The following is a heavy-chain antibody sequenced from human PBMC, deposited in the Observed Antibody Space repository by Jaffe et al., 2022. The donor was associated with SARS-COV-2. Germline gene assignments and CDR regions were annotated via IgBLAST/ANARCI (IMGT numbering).Heavy chain of an antibody. J-gene: IGHJ4*02. V-gene: IGHV3-23*01. CDR2: ISGSGVGG. CDR3: AKVAGSG. Sequence: EVHLLDSGGGLVQPGESLRLSCAASGFTFSSHAMSWVRQAPGKGLEWVSGISGSGVGGYYADSVKGRFIISRDNSKNMMYLQMNSLRAEDTAVYYCAKVAGSGWGQGTLVTVSS. CDR1: GFTFSSHA. D-gene: IGHD3-3*01.